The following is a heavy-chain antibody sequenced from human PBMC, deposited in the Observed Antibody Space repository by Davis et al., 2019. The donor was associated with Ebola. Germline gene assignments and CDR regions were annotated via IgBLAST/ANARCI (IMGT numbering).Heavy chain of an antibody. CDR3: ARDWVVQGVHPLYGMDV. D-gene: IGHD3-10*01. CDR1: GGTFSSYA. J-gene: IGHJ6*02. V-gene: IGHV1-69*13. Sequence: SVKVSCKASGGTFSSYAISWVRHAPGQGLEWMGGIIPIFGTANYAQKFQGRVTITADESTSTAYMELSSLRSEDTAVYYCARDWVVQGVHPLYGMDVWGQGTTVTVSS. CDR2: IIPIFGTA.